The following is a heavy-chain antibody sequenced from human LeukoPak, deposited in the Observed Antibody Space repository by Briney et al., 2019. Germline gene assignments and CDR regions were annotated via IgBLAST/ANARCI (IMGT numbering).Heavy chain of an antibody. Sequence: TGGSLRLSCAASGFTFSDYYMSWVRQASGKGLEWVSSISDSGGSTYYADSVKGRFTISGDNSKNTLYLQMNSLRAEDTAVYSCAKDGGVSMIVVVPDHWGQGTLVTVSS. CDR1: GFTFSDYY. V-gene: IGHV3-23*01. J-gene: IGHJ4*02. CDR3: AKDGGVSMIVVVPDH. CDR2: ISDSGGST. D-gene: IGHD3-22*01.